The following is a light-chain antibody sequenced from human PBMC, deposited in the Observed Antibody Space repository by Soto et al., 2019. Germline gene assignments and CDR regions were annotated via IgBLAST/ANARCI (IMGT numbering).Light chain of an antibody. Sequence: ENVLTQSPGTLSLSPGESATLYCRASQSISSSYLAWYQQKPGQPPRLLMYGASNRATGIPDRFSGSGSGTDFTLTISRLEPEDFAVYYCQQYSGSPPLTFGGGTKVEIK. CDR2: GAS. CDR3: QQYSGSPPLT. J-gene: IGKJ4*01. CDR1: QSISSSY. V-gene: IGKV3-20*01.